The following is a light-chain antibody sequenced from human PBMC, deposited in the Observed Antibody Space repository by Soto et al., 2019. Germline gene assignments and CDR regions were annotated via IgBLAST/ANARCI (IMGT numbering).Light chain of an antibody. CDR1: QSLLYSNGYNY. J-gene: IGKJ1*01. CDR2: LGS. V-gene: IGKV2-28*01. CDR3: MQALEIPET. Sequence: DIVMTQSPLSLSVTPGEPASISCRSSQSLLYSNGYNYLDWYLQKPGQSPQLLIYLGSNRASGVPDRFSGSGSGTDFTLKISRVEAEDVGIYYCMQALEIPETFGHGTKV.